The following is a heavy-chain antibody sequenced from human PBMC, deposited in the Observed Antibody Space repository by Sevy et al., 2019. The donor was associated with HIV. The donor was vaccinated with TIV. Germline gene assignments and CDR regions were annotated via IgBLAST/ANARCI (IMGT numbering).Heavy chain of an antibody. CDR3: AKDPSLVVIIQGYFDY. V-gene: IGHV3-23*01. J-gene: IGHJ4*02. D-gene: IGHD3-22*01. CDR1: GFTFSSYA. Sequence: GGSLRLSCAASGFTFSSYAMSWVRQAPGKGLEWVSAISGSGGSTYYADSVKGRFTISRDNSKNTPYLQMNSLRAEDTAVYYCAKDPSLVVIIQGYFDYWGQGTLVTVSS. CDR2: ISGSGGST.